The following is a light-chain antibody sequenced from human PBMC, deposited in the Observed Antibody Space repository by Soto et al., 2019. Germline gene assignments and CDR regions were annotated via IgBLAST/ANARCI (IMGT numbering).Light chain of an antibody. Sequence: EIVMKQSPATLSLSPGERATLSCRASQSVSSSYLAWYQQKPGQAPRLLIYGASSRATGSPDRFSGSGSGTEFTLTISSLEPEDYAVYYCQQYGSSPPRTFGQGTRLETK. CDR3: QQYGSSPPRT. V-gene: IGKV3-20*01. CDR2: GAS. J-gene: IGKJ5*01. CDR1: QSVSSSY.